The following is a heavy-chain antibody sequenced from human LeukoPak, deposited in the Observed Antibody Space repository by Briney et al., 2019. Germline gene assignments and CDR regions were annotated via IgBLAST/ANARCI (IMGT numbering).Heavy chain of an antibody. CDR1: GFSLRSCA. CDR2: INSGDTT. D-gene: IGHD3-10*01. V-gene: IGHV3-64D*06. CDR3: VSSPMTMVRGFSY. J-gene: IGHJ4*02. Sequence: PGGSQRLSCSASGFSLRSCAMHWVRQAPGKGLEYVSCINSGDTTYYADSVKGRFTISRDNSKNTLYLQMSSLRDEDTAVYYCVSSPMTMVRGFSYWGQGTLVTVSS.